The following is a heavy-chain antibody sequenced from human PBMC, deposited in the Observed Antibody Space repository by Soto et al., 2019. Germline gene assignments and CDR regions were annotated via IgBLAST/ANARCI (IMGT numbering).Heavy chain of an antibody. Sequence: EVQLLESGGGLVQPGGSLRLSCAASAFTFNTYAMGWVRQAPGKGLEWVSAISVSGGGTYYADSVKGRFTISRDTSKNTLYLQMNSLRADDTAVYYCAKSGGASPYYFGYWGRGTLVTVSS. J-gene: IGHJ4*02. D-gene: IGHD1-26*01. CDR2: ISVSGGGT. V-gene: IGHV3-23*01. CDR3: AKSGGASPYYFGY. CDR1: AFTFNTYA.